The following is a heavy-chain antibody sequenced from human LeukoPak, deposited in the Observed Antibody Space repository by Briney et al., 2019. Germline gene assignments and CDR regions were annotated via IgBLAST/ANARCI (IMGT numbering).Heavy chain of an antibody. J-gene: IGHJ3*02. Sequence: ASVKVSCKASGYTFTSYDINWGRQATGQGLEWMGWMNPNSGNTGYAQKFQGRVTITRNTSISTAYMELSSLRSEDTAVYYCASYCSSTSCYGYAFDIWGQGTMVTVSS. CDR3: ASYCSSTSCYGYAFDI. V-gene: IGHV1-8*03. CDR1: GYTFTSYD. D-gene: IGHD2-2*01. CDR2: MNPNSGNT.